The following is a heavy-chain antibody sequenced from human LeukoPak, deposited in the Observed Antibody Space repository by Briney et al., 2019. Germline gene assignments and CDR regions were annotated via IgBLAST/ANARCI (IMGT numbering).Heavy chain of an antibody. Sequence: ASVKVSCKASGYTFTGYYMHWVRRAPGQGLEWMGWINPNSGGTNYAQKLQGRVTMTRDTSISTAYMELSRLRSDDTAVYYCARSRAIWFAFYYGMDVWGQGTTVTVSS. CDR2: INPNSGGT. V-gene: IGHV1-2*02. J-gene: IGHJ6*02. D-gene: IGHD3-10*01. CDR3: ARSRAIWFAFYYGMDV. CDR1: GYTFTGYY.